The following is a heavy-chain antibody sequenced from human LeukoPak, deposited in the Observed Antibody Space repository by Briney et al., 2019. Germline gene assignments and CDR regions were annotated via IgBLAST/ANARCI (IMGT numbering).Heavy chain of an antibody. CDR3: VRWVTGLDY. Sequence: PGGSLPLSCSASGFTFSTYAMHWVRQAPGKGLEYVSAISSDGMRTYYADSVKGRFTISRDNSKNKVYVQMSSLRSEDTAVYYCVRWVTGLDYWGQGILVTVSS. CDR1: GFTFSTYA. V-gene: IGHV3-64*03. CDR2: ISSDGMRT. J-gene: IGHJ4*02. D-gene: IGHD2-21*02.